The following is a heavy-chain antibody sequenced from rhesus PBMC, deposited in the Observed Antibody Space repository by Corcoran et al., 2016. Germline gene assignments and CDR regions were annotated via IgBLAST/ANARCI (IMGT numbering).Heavy chain of an antibody. CDR2: ISGSGGST. V-gene: IGHV4-173*01. CDR3: ARDQEDDYGYYYTTLFDY. D-gene: IGHD3-9*01. J-gene: IGHJ4*01. Sequence: QLQLQESGPGLVKPSETLSLTCAVSGGSISSNYWSWIRQPPRKGLECIGRISGSGGSTDYNPSLKSRVTFSTDTSKNQFSMKLSSVTAADTAVYYCARDQEDDYGYYYTTLFDYWGQGVLVTVSS. CDR1: GGSISSNY.